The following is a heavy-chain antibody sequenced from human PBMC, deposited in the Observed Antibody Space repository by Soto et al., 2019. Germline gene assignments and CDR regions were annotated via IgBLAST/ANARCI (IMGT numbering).Heavy chain of an antibody. D-gene: IGHD4-17*01. J-gene: IGHJ6*02. Sequence: SETLSLTCTVSGGSISSYYWSWIRQPPGKGLEWIGYIYYSGSTNYNPSLKSRVTISVDTSKNQFSLKLSSVTAADTAVYYCARVFTVARSLYYYYYYGMDVWGQGTTVTVSS. CDR3: ARVFTVARSLYYYYYYGMDV. V-gene: IGHV4-59*01. CDR1: GGSISSYY. CDR2: IYYSGST.